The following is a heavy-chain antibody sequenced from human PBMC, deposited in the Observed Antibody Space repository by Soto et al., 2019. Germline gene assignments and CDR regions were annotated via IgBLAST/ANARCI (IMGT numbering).Heavy chain of an antibody. CDR2: ITSKTGDQ. J-gene: IGHJ4*02. CDR3: AREVVTTQWYFDN. Sequence: GGALRVSCATSGVTFNKYSMNWDRQAPGKGLEWVSSITSKTGDQYYADSVKGRFTISRDNSKNTLYLQMNSLRPDDTGVYYCAREVVTTQWYFDNWGQGILVTVYS. CDR1: GVTFNKYS. V-gene: IGHV3-21*01. D-gene: IGHD1-1*01.